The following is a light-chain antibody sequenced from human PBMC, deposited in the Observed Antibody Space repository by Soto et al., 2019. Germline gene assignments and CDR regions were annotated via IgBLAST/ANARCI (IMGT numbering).Light chain of an antibody. CDR1: WYNIGKNL. CDR3: AAWDDSLRAWL. V-gene: IGLV1-47*01. J-gene: IGLJ3*02. CDR2: MTN. Sequence: QAVLTQPPSASGTPGQTVTISCSGGWYNIGKNLGYWYQQLPGTAPKLLIYMTNQRPSGVPDRFSGSKSGSSASLAVSGLRSEDEAVYYCAAWDDSLRAWLFGGGTKLTVL.